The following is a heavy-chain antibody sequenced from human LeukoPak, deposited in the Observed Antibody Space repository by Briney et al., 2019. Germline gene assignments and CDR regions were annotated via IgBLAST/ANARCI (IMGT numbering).Heavy chain of an antibody. CDR2: INPNSGGT. CDR1: GYTFTGYY. CDR3: ARGKDTAMVPYYFDY. J-gene: IGHJ4*02. V-gene: IGHV1-2*02. D-gene: IGHD5-18*01. Sequence: GASVKVSCKASGYTFTGYYMHWVRQAPGQGLEWMGWINPNSGGTNYAQKFQGRVTMTRDTSISTAYMGLSRLRSDDTAVYYCARGKDTAMVPYYFDYWGQGTLVTVSS.